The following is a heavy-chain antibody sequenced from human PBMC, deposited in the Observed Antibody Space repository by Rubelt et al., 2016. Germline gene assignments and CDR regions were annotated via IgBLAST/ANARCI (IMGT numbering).Heavy chain of an antibody. D-gene: IGHD5-24*01. Sequence: QVQLQQWGAGLLKPSETLSLTCAVSGGSISSSNWWSWVRQSPGKGLEWIGEIYHSGSTDYNPSLKSRVTISLDKSKNQFSLKLTAVTAADTAVYYCARVGATGRDLDYWGQGTLVTVSS. J-gene: IGHJ4*02. CDR3: ARVGATGRDLDY. CDR1: GGSISSSNW. V-gene: IGHV4-4*02. CDR2: IYHSGST.